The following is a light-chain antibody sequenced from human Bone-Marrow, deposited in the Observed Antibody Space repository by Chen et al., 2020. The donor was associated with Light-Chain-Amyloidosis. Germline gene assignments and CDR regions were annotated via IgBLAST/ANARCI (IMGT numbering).Light chain of an antibody. CDR2: RDT. Sequence: SYELTQPPSLSVSPGQTARITCSGDDLPTKYAYWYQQKPGQAPVLVIHRDTERPSGIAERFSGSSSGTTATLTISGVQAEDEADYHCQSADSSGTYEAIFGGGTKLTVL. CDR3: QSADSSGTYEAI. CDR1: DLPTKY. J-gene: IGLJ2*01. V-gene: IGLV3-25*03.